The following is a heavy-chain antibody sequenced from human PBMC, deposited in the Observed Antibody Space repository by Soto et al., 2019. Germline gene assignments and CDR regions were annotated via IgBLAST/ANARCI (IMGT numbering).Heavy chain of an antibody. J-gene: IGHJ4*02. CDR2: IYHSGRT. CDR3: ARLRTYDLMTAPDY. D-gene: IGHD2-21*02. Sequence: QVQLQESGPGLVKPSGTLSLTCVVSGGSISSSNWWSWVRQPPGKGLEWIGEIYHSGRTNYNPSLKSRVTISLDKSKNQFSLKLSSVTAADTAVCYCARLRTYDLMTAPDYWGQGTLVTVSS. V-gene: IGHV4-4*02. CDR1: GGSISSSNW.